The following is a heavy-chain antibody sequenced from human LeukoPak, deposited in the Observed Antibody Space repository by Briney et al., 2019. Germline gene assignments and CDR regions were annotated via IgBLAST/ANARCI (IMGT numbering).Heavy chain of an antibody. CDR1: GFTFTGYA. CDR3: AKDDGRTYYLDF. V-gene: IGHV3-23*01. Sequence: PGGSLRLSCAASGFTFTGYAMTWVRQAPGKRLEWVSAINGGGIITYYADSVSGRFTISRDNSKNTLYLQMNSLRAEDTAVYFCAKDDGRTYYLDFWGQGTLVTVPS. CDR2: INGGGIIT. D-gene: IGHD1-26*01. J-gene: IGHJ4*02.